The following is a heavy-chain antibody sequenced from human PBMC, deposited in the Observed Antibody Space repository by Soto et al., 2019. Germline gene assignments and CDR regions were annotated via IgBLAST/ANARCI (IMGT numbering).Heavy chain of an antibody. CDR2: ISGSGGST. D-gene: IGHD3-10*01. Sequence: PGGSLRLSCAASGFTFSSYAMSWVRQAPGKGLEWVSAISGSGGSTYYADSVKGRFTISRDNSKNTLYLQMNSLRAEDTDVYYCAKDMVRGMGGPGRGMDVWGQGTTVTVSS. CDR3: AKDMVRGMGGPGRGMDV. V-gene: IGHV3-23*01. CDR1: GFTFSSYA. J-gene: IGHJ6*02.